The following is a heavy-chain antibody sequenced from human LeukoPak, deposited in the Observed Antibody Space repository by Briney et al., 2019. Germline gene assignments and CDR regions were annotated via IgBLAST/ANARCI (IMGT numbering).Heavy chain of an antibody. CDR2: IYNSGST. J-gene: IGHJ4*02. CDR1: GGSINSYH. Sequence: SETLSLTCTVTGGSINSYHWSWIRQPPGKGLEWIGYIYNSGSTKYNPSLKSRVTISVDTSKNQFSLNLSSVTAADTAVYYCARAGSYILTGNYNYYFDYWGQGTLVTVSS. D-gene: IGHD3-9*01. CDR3: ARAGSYILTGNYNYYFDY. V-gene: IGHV4-59*01.